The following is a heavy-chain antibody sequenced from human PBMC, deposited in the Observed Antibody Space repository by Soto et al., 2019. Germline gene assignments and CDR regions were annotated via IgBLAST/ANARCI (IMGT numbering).Heavy chain of an antibody. CDR2: IYSGGSA. J-gene: IGHJ6*03. V-gene: IGHV3-66*01. Sequence: GGSLRLSCAASGFTVSSNYMSWVRQAPGKGLEWVSLIYSGGSASYADSVKGRFTISRDSSKNTLYLQMNSLRAEDTAVYYCARDLPDDYSLCYYYMDVWGKGTTVTVSS. D-gene: IGHD4-4*01. CDR1: GFTVSSNY. CDR3: ARDLPDDYSLCYYYMDV.